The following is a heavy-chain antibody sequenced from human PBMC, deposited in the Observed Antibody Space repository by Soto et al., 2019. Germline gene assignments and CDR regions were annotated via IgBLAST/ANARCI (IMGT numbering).Heavy chain of an antibody. Sequence: QVQLVESGGGVVQPGRSLRLSCAASGFTFNNYGMHWVRQAPGKGLEWLAVIWNDGSNNYYANSVKGRFTISRDNSKNTQYLQMSSLRAENTAVYYCARRQIPPPTRGAANARGGMDVWGQGTTVTVSS. V-gene: IGHV3-33*01. D-gene: IGHD6-13*01. CDR2: IWNDGSNN. CDR3: ARRQIPPPTRGAANARGGMDV. CDR1: GFTFNNYG. J-gene: IGHJ6*02.